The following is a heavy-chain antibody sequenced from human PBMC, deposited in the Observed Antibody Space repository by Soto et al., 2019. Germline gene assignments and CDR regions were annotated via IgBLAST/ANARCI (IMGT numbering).Heavy chain of an antibody. V-gene: IGHV1-69*13. Sequence: SVKVSCKASGGTFSKNTISWVRQAPGQGLEWMGGIMPVFGRPNYAQKFQGRVTITADEYTRTAYMELSRLKSDDTAVYYCARQSDYDTSGYHYAYWGQGTQVTVSS. CDR1: GGTFSKNT. D-gene: IGHD3-22*01. CDR2: IMPVFGRP. CDR3: ARQSDYDTSGYHYAY. J-gene: IGHJ4*02.